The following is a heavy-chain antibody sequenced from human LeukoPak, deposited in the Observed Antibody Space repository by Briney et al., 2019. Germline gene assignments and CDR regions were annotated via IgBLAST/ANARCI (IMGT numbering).Heavy chain of an antibody. CDR1: GGSFSGYS. CDR2: INHSGIN. CDR3: AKKKVDVMGNQYYYYYGLDV. J-gene: IGHJ6*02. Sequence: PSETLSLTCAVYGGSFSGYSLTWIRQPPGKGLEWIGEINHSGINHFNPSLKGRVTISADTSKKQVFLNLSSVTAADTAVYYCAKKKVDVMGNQYYYYYGLDVWGQGTTVTVSS. D-gene: IGHD3-16*01. V-gene: IGHV4-34*01.